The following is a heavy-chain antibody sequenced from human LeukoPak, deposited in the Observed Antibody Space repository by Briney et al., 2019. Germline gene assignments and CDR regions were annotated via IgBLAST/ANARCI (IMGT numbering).Heavy chain of an antibody. V-gene: IGHV4-59*08. CDR1: GGSVSSYY. D-gene: IGHD7-27*01. CDR3: ARRDWGSGDFDY. J-gene: IGHJ4*02. Sequence: SETLSLTCTVSGGSVSSYYWSWIRQPPGKGLEWIGYIYYSGSTNYNPSLKSRVTISVDTSKNQFSLKLSSVTAADTAVYYCARRDWGSGDFDYWGQGTLVTVSS. CDR2: IYYSGST.